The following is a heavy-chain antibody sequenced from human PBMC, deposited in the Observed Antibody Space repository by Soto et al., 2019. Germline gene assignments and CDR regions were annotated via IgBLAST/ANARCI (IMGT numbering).Heavy chain of an antibody. CDR2: INHSGST. V-gene: IGHV4-34*01. Sequence: SEILSVTCAVYGGSISGYYWSWIRQPPGKGLEWIGEINHSGSTNYNPSLKSRVTISVDTSKNQFSLKLSSVTAADTAVYYCASSKYDFPTYYYYYMDVWGKGTTVTVSS. J-gene: IGHJ6*03. CDR1: GGSISGYY. D-gene: IGHD3-3*01. CDR3: ASSKYDFPTYYYYYMDV.